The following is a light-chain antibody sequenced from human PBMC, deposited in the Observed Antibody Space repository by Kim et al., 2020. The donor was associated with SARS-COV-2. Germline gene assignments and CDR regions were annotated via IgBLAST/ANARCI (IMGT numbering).Light chain of an antibody. CDR3: SSYTSSSGSYV. CDR1: SADVGGYNY. CDR2: DVN. Sequence: QSALTQPASVSGSPGQSITISCTGTSADVGGYNYVSWYQQHPGKAPKLLIYDVNHRPSGVSNHFSGSKSGNTASLTISGLQAEDEADYYCSSYTSSSGSYVFATGTKVTVL. J-gene: IGLJ1*01. V-gene: IGLV2-14*03.